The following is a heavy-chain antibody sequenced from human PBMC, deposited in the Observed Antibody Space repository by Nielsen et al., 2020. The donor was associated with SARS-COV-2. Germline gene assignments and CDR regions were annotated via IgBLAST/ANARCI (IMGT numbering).Heavy chain of an antibody. CDR1: GYTLTELS. CDR3: ARGRSLTLSSSGWFGWLDP. D-gene: IGHD6-19*01. CDR2: FDPEDGET. J-gene: IGHJ5*02. Sequence: ASVKVSCKVSGYTLTELSMHWVRQAPGKGLEWMGGFDPEDGETIYAQKFQGRVTMTEDTSTDTAYMELSSLRSEDTAVYYCARGRSLTLSSSGWFGWLDPWGQGTLVTVSS. V-gene: IGHV1-24*01.